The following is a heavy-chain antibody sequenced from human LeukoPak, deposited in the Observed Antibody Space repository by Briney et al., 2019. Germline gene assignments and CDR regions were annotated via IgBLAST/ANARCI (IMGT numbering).Heavy chain of an antibody. V-gene: IGHV1-46*01. CDR1: GYTFTSYY. CDR3: ARARHSITMIVVVLDY. CDR2: INPSGGST. Sequence: ASVKVSCKASGYTFTSYYMHWVRQAPGQGLEWMGIINPSGGSTSYAPKFQGRVTMTRDTSTSTVYMELSSLRSEDTAVYYCARARHSITMIVVVLDYWGQGTLVTVSS. D-gene: IGHD3-22*01. J-gene: IGHJ4*02.